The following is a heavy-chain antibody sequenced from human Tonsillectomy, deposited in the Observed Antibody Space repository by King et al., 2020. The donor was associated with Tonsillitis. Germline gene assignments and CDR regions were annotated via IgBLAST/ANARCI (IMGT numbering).Heavy chain of an antibody. CDR2: IWYDGSNK. J-gene: IGHJ6*03. CDR3: ARDSLTHMDYYMDV. Sequence: VQLVESGGGVVQPGRSLRLSCAASGFTFSSYGMHWVRRAPGKGLEWVAGIWYDGSNKYYADSVKGRFTISRDNSKNTLYLQMISLRAEDTAVYYCARDSLTHMDYYMDVWGKGTTVTVSS. D-gene: IGHD2-15*01. CDR1: GFTFSSYG. V-gene: IGHV3-33*01.